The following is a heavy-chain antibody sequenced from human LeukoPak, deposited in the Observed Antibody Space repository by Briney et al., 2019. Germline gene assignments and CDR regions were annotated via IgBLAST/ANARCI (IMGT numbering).Heavy chain of an antibody. Sequence: GGSLRLSCAASGFTFSTYGIHWVRQAPGKGLEWVAVISYDGNNKYYADSVKGRFSISRDNSKNTLYLQMNSLRAEDTAVYYCARDWAGGLFDYWGQGTLVTVSS. CDR2: ISYDGNNK. CDR3: ARDWAGGLFDY. D-gene: IGHD3-16*01. J-gene: IGHJ4*02. CDR1: GFTFSTYG. V-gene: IGHV3-30*03.